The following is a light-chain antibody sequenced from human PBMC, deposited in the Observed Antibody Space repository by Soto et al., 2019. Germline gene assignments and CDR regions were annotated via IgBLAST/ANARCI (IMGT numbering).Light chain of an antibody. CDR3: QQRSNWPRT. J-gene: IGKJ1*01. Sequence: EIVLTQSPATLSLSPGERATLSCRASQSVSSSLAWYQQKPGQAPRLLIYDASNRATGIPARFSGSGSGTDFILTISSLEPEDFAVYYCQQRSNWPRTFGQGTKVEIK. V-gene: IGKV3-11*01. CDR1: QSVSSS. CDR2: DAS.